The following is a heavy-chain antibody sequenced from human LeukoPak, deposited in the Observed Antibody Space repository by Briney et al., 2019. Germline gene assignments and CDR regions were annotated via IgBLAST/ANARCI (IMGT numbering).Heavy chain of an antibody. CDR2: IHYSGST. Sequence: PSETLSLTCTVSGGSISSSYWSWIRQPPGKGLEWIGYIHYSGSTNYNPSLKSRATISVDTSKARFSLKLSSATSTDTAAYYCARHHPGWFDTWGQGTLVTVSS. CDR1: GGSISSSY. V-gene: IGHV4-59*08. CDR3: ARHHPGWFDT. D-gene: IGHD7-27*01. J-gene: IGHJ5*02.